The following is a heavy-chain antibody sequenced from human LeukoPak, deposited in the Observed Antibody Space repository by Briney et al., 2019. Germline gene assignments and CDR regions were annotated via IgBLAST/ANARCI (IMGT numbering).Heavy chain of an antibody. CDR1: GYTFTSYY. D-gene: IGHD2-15*01. V-gene: IGHV1-2*02. Sequence: ASVKVSCKTSGYTFTSYYMHWVRQAPGQGLEWMGWINPDSGSTNYAQKFKGRVTMTRDTSISTAYMELSSLRSDDTAVYYCARDQGGSVVPDVWGKGTTVTVSS. J-gene: IGHJ6*04. CDR3: ARDQGGSVVPDV. CDR2: INPDSGST.